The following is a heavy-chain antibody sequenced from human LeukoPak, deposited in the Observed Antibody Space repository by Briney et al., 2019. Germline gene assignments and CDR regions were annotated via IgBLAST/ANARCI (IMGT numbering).Heavy chain of an antibody. CDR3: ARDSQRRAFDI. J-gene: IGHJ3*02. V-gene: IGHV3-7*01. Sequence: GGSLRLSCAASGFTLSSYWMSWVRQAPGKGLEWVANIKQDGSEKYYVDSVKGRFTISRDNAKNSLYLQMNSLRAEDTAVYYCARDSQRRAFDIWGQGTMVTVSS. CDR1: GFTLSSYW. CDR2: IKQDGSEK.